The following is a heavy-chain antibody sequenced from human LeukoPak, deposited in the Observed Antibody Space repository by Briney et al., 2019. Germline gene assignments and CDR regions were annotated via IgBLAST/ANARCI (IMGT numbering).Heavy chain of an antibody. J-gene: IGHJ4*02. CDR1: GFIFNTYE. D-gene: IGHD3/OR15-3a*01. CDR3: ASGLVIDY. CDR2: IGTGGSPI. V-gene: IGHV3-48*03. Sequence: GGSLRLSCTTSGFIFNTYEFNWVRQAPGRGLEWVSHIGTGGSPIYYADSVKGRFTISRDDARQSLYLQMGSLRVEDTAVYYCASGLVIDYWGQGTLVTVSS.